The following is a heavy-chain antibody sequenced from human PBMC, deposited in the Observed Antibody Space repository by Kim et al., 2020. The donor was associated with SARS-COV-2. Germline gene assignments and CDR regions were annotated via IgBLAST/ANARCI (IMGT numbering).Heavy chain of an antibody. CDR3: ARRGGSYNWFDP. Sequence: NYHPSRKSRVTMSVDTSKNPFSLTLKSVTAADTAVYYCARRGGSYNWFDPWGRGTLVTVSS. D-gene: IGHD1-26*01. J-gene: IGHJ5*02. V-gene: IGHV4-4*06.